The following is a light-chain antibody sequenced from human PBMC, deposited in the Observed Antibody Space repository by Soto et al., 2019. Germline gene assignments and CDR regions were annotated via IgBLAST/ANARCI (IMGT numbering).Light chain of an antibody. CDR3: SSYAGSNLYV. CDR2: EVT. J-gene: IGLJ1*01. V-gene: IGLV2-8*01. CDR1: SSDVGGYNY. Sequence: QSALAQPPSASGSPGQSVTISCTGTSSDVGGYNYVSWYQQHPGKAPKLMIYEVTKRPSGVPDRFSGSKSGNTASLTVSGLLVEDEADYYCSSYAGSNLYVFGTETKLPVL.